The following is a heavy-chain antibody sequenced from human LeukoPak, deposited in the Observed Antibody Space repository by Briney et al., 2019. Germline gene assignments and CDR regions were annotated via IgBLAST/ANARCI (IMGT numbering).Heavy chain of an antibody. V-gene: IGHV4-39*07. J-gene: IGHJ5*02. CDR1: GGSISSSSYY. Sequence: PSETLSLTCTVSGGSISSSSYYWGWIRQPPGKGLEWIGSIYYGGSTYYNPSLKSRVTISVDTSKNQFSLKLSPVTAADTAVYYCARDAIAAAGTGYNWFDPWGQGTLVTVSS. D-gene: IGHD6-13*01. CDR2: IYYGGST. CDR3: ARDAIAAAGTGYNWFDP.